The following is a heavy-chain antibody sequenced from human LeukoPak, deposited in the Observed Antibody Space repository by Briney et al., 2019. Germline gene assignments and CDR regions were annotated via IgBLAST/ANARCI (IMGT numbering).Heavy chain of an antibody. CDR1: GGSFSGYY. CDR3: ARALRSAGWFDP. J-gene: IGHJ5*02. V-gene: IGHV4-34*01. Sequence: PSETLPLTCAVYGGSFSGYYWSWIRQPPGKGLEWIGEINHSGSTNYNPSLKSRVTISVDTSKNQFSLKLSSVTAADTAVYYCARALRSAGWFDPWGQGTLVTVSS. D-gene: IGHD5-12*01. CDR2: INHSGST.